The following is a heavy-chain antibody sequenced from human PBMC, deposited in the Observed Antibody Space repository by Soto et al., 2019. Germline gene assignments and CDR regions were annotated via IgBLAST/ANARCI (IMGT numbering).Heavy chain of an antibody. V-gene: IGHV3-30*18. CDR1: GLTFSGYG. CDR3: AKDRWRAATGTGILDY. J-gene: IGHJ4*02. D-gene: IGHD6-13*01. CDR2: ISYDGSNR. Sequence: QVQLVESGGGVAQPGRSLRLSCAASGLTFSGYGMHWVRQAPDKGLEWVAVISYDGSNRYYADSVKGRFTISRDNSKNTLFLEMNSLRAEDAAVYYCAKDRWRAATGTGILDYWGQGSLVAVSS.